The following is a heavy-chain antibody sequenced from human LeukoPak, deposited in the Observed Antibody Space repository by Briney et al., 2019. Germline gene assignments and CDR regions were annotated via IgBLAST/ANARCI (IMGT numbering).Heavy chain of an antibody. CDR1: GFTFSSYS. Sequence: PGGSLRLSCAASGFTFSSYSMNWVRQAPGKGLVWVLRINSDGSSTSYADSVKGRFTISRDNAKNTLYLQMNSLRAEDTAVYYCAREEVLRFLEWYSHIDYWGQGTLVTVSS. CDR3: AREEVLRFLEWYSHIDY. D-gene: IGHD3-3*01. J-gene: IGHJ4*02. CDR2: INSDGSST. V-gene: IGHV3-74*01.